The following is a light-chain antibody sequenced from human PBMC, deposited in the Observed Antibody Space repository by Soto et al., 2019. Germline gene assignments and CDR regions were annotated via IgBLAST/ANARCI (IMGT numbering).Light chain of an antibody. CDR2: GAS. J-gene: IGKJ1*01. Sequence: EIEWAQSPCTLSLSLGERATLSCRASPSVSSNLAWYQQKPCQAPRLMIYGASTRANGMPDRFSGSVSGTDFTLTISRLEPEDSAVYYGQQYGSSPTWTFGQGTKVDIK. CDR1: PSVSSN. CDR3: QQYGSSPTWT. V-gene: IGKV3-20*01.